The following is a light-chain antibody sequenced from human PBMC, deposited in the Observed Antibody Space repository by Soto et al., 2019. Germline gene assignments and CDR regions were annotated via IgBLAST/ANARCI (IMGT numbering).Light chain of an antibody. Sequence: EIVLTQSLGTLSLSPGERATLSCRASQSVSRNYLAWYQQKPGQPPRLLIYGASSRSTGIPDKFSGSGSGTDFTLTISRLEPEDFAVYYCQQYGSSPPYTFGQGTKLEIK. CDR3: QQYGSSPPYT. CDR2: GAS. J-gene: IGKJ2*01. CDR1: QSVSRNY. V-gene: IGKV3-20*01.